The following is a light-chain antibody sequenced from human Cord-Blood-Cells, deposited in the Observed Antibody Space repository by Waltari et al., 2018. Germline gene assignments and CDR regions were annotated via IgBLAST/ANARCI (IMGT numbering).Light chain of an antibody. J-gene: IGKJ1*01. V-gene: IGKV1-39*01. CDR1: QSISSY. CDR3: QQSYSTPWT. Sequence: DIQMTQSPSSLSASVGDRVTITCRASQSISSYLNCYQQKPGKAPKLLFYAASSLQRRVPSRFSGSGSGTDFTLTISSLQPEDFATYYCQQSYSTPWTFGQGTKVEIK. CDR2: AAS.